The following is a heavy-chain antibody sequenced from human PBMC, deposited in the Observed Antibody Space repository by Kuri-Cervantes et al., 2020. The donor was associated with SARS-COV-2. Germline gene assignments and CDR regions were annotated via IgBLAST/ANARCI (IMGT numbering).Heavy chain of an antibody. CDR2: IYTSGST. CDR3: ARGDSLLDWGSDYYYYMDV. Sequence: LRLSCTVSGGSISSGSYYWSWIRQPAGKGLEWIGRIYTSGSTNYNPSLKSRVTISVDTSKNQFSLKLSSVTAADTAVYYCARGDSLLDWGSDYYYYMDVWGKGTTVTVSS. V-gene: IGHV4-61*02. D-gene: IGHD7-27*01. CDR1: GGSISSGSYY. J-gene: IGHJ6*03.